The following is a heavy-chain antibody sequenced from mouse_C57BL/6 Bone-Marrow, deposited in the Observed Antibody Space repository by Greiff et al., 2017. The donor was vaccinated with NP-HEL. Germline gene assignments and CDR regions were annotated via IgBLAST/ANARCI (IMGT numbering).Heavy chain of an antibody. V-gene: IGHV1-61*01. CDR2: IYPSDSET. Sequence: QVHVKQPGAELVRPGSSVKLSCKASGYTFTSYWMDWVKQRPGQGLEWIGNIYPSDSETHYNQKFKDKATLTVDKSSSTAYMQLSSLTSEDSAVYYCARFSYYSNNYYAMDYWGQGTSVTVSS. CDR3: ARFSYYSNNYYAMDY. CDR1: GYTFTSYW. D-gene: IGHD2-5*01. J-gene: IGHJ4*01.